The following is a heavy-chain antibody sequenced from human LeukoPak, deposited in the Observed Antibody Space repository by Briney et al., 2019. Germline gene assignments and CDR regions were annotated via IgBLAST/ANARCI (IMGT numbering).Heavy chain of an antibody. CDR2: TSFDGSNQ. J-gene: IGHJ4*02. D-gene: IGHD3-9*01. CDR1: GFTFSTYG. V-gene: IGHV3-30*18. Sequence: GGSLRLSCAASGFTFSTYGMHWVRQAPGKGLEWLSVTSFDGSNQYYADSVKGRFTISRDNFKSTLFLQMNSLSPEDTAVYYCAKGIRDFSWLPSFDGWGQGSLVTASS. CDR3: AKGIRDFSWLPSFDG.